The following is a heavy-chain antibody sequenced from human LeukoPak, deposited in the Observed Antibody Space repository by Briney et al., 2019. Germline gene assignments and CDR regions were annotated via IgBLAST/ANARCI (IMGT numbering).Heavy chain of an antibody. CDR2: IYYSGST. J-gene: IGHJ4*02. CDR1: VDSISSSCYY. Sequence: PSATLSLTCTVSVDSISSSCYYWGWLRQPPGRGLEWIGSIYYSGSTYYNPSLKSRVTISVDTSKNQFSLKLSSVTAADTAVYYCARVGLVYSNYEVEYYFDYWGQGTLATVSS. V-gene: IGHV4-39*01. D-gene: IGHD4-11*01. CDR3: ARVGLVYSNYEVEYYFDY.